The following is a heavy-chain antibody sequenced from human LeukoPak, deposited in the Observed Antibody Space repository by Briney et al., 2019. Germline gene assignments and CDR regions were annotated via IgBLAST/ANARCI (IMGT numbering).Heavy chain of an antibody. D-gene: IGHD3-10*01. CDR3: ARDAYGADGFGGGMDV. V-gene: IGHV3-33*01. J-gene: IGHJ6*04. CDR2: IWFDGGKK. Sequence: GRSLKLSCAASGFRFSSYGMHWVRQAPGKGLEWVAVIWFDGGKKYYPQSVRGRVTISRDNSKNTLDLQMNSLRAEDTAVYYCARDAYGADGFGGGMDVRGKGTTVTVSS. CDR1: GFRFSSYG.